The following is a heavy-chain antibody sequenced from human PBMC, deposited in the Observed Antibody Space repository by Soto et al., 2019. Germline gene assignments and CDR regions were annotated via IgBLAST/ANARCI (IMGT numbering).Heavy chain of an antibody. CDR1: GYTFTSYG. CDR3: AAPGSHDDFDI. D-gene: IGHD3-10*01. J-gene: IGHJ3*02. V-gene: IGHV1-18*01. Sequence: ASVKVSSKASGYTFTSYGISWVRQAPGQGLEWMGWISAYNGNTNYAQKFQERVTITRDMSTSTAYMELSSLRSEDTAVYYCAAPGSHDDFDIWGQGTMVTVSS. CDR2: ISAYNGNT.